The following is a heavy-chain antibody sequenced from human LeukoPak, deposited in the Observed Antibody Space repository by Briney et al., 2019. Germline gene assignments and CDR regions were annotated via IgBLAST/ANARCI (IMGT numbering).Heavy chain of an antibody. CDR2: ISGSGGST. CDR3: AASIAALPGAYYYYGMDV. D-gene: IGHD6-6*01. J-gene: IGHJ6*04. Sequence: GGSLRLSCAGSGITFSSYAMSWVRKAPGKGLEWVSAISGSGGSTYYADSVKGRFTISRDNSKNTLYLQMNSLRAEDTAVYYCAASIAALPGAYYYYGMDVWGKGTTVTVSS. CDR1: GITFSSYA. V-gene: IGHV3-23*01.